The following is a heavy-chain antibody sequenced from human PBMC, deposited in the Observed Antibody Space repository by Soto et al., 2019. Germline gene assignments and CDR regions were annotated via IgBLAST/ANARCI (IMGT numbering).Heavy chain of an antibody. V-gene: IGHV4-34*01. CDR1: GGSFSGDY. D-gene: IGHD6-6*01. CDR3: ARVPGVLEVYYYGVDV. CDR2: INESGQT. J-gene: IGHJ6*02. Sequence: QVQLQQWGAGLLKPAETLSLTCGVYGGSFSGDYWSWIRQAPGKGLEWIGEINESGQTHYYPALKTRDTISVAPYKNQISLKVSYMTAEDTAVCYCARVPGVLEVYYYGVDVWGQGTTVTVSS.